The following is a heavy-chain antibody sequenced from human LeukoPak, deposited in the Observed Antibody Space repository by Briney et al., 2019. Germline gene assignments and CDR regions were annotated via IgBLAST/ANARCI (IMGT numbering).Heavy chain of an antibody. J-gene: IGHJ4*02. CDR1: GFTFSNFG. Sequence: PGGSLRLSCAASGFTFSNFGMHWVRHAPGKWLEWLAVISSDGSNKYYTDSVKGRFTISRDNSKNTLYLQMNSLRAEDTAVYYCAIIDTAMVTSDYWGQGTLVTVSS. CDR2: ISSDGSNK. CDR3: AIIDTAMVTSDY. V-gene: IGHV3-30*03. D-gene: IGHD5-18*01.